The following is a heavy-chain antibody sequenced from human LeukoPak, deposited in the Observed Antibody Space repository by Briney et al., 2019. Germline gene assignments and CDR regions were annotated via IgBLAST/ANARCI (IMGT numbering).Heavy chain of an antibody. V-gene: IGHV4-4*09. CDR2: ILSSGST. J-gene: IGHJ5*02. CDR3: ARDFGETSLPNWFDP. Sequence: PSETLSLTCTVSGGSISNYYWNWIRQSPGKGLEWIGYILSSGSTHHNPSLTSRISLSVDTSKNQFSLKLSSVTAADTAVYYCARDFGETSLPNWFDPWGQGTLVIVSS. D-gene: IGHD3-16*01. CDR1: GGSISNYY.